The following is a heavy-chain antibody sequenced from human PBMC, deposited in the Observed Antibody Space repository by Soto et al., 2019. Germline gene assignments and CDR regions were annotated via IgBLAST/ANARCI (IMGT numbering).Heavy chain of an antibody. CDR3: ARSSGGVYGIIIEGTNWFAP. CDR1: GVTFSNYA. CDR2: ITRTDST. D-gene: IGHD3-16*01. Sequence: GGSMRLSCTASGVTFSNYAMSGVRQAPGKGLDWVSAITRTDSTYYADSVKGRFTISRDNSRNTLYLQMNSLTSEDTAVYYCARSSGGVYGIIIEGTNWFAPWGQGTLVTVSS. J-gene: IGHJ5*02. V-gene: IGHV3-23*01.